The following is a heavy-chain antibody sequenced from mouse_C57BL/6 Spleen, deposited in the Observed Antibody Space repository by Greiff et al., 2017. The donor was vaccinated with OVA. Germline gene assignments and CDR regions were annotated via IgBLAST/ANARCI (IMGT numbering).Heavy chain of an antibody. CDR1: GYTFTSYW. CDR2: IYPGSGST. D-gene: IGHD1-1*01. J-gene: IGHJ1*03. CDR3: ARGGYGSSYRYFDV. V-gene: IGHV1-55*01. Sequence: QVHVKQPGAELVKPGASVKMSCKASGYTFTSYWITWVKQRPGQGLEWIGDIYPGSGSTNYNEKFKSKATLTVDTSSSTAYMQLSSLTSEDSAVYYCARGGYGSSYRYFDVWGTGTTVTVSS.